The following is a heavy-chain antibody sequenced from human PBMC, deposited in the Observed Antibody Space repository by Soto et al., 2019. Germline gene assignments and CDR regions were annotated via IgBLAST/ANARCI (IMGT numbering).Heavy chain of an antibody. CDR3: AREDGGNSRYYFDY. V-gene: IGHV3-33*01. J-gene: IGHJ4*02. CDR1: GFTFSSYG. D-gene: IGHD2-21*02. Sequence: QVQLVESGGGVVQPGRSLRLSCAASGFTFSSYGMHWVRQAPGKGLEWVAVIWYDGSNKYYADAVKGRFTISRDNSKNTLYLQVNSLRAEDTAVYYCAREDGGNSRYYFDYWGQGTLVTVSS. CDR2: IWYDGSNK.